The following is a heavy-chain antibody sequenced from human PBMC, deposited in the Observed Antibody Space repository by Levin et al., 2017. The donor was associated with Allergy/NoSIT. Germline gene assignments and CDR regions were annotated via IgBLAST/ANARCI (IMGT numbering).Heavy chain of an antibody. CDR3: ARARGDMTARRGMDV. CDR2: MNPNSGNT. V-gene: IGHV1-8*01. D-gene: IGHD6-6*01. CDR1: GATFTSYD. J-gene: IGHJ6*02. Sequence: PGGSLRLSCKASGATFTSYDINWVRQAAGQGLEWMGWMNPNSGNTGYAQKFQGRVTMTRNTSISTAYMELSSLRFDDTAVYYCARARGDMTARRGMDVWGLGTTVTVSS.